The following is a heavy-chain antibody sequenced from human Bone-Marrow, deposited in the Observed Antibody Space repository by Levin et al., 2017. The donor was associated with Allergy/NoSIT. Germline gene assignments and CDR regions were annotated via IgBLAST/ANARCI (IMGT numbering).Heavy chain of an antibody. CDR2: IYLSGST. J-gene: IGHJ4*02. Sequence: SQTLSLTCAVSGGSISSGGYSWSWIRQPPGKGLEWIGNIYLSGSTNDNPSLKRLVTISVDRSKNQFSLKLSSVTAADTAVYYCARVAGYSFGYYFDHWGQGTLVTVSS. CDR1: GGSISSGGYS. CDR3: ARVAGYSFGYYFDH. D-gene: IGHD5-18*01. V-gene: IGHV4-30-2*01.